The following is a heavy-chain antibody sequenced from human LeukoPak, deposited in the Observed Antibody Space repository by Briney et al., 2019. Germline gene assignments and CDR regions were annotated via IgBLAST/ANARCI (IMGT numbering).Heavy chain of an antibody. Sequence: SETLSLTCTVSDDSISDYYRGWIRQPPGKGLEWIGYIYYSGSTNYNPSLKSRVTISVDTSKNQFSLKLSSVTAADTAVYYCARDKGLTFAYNWFDPWGQGTLVTVSS. V-gene: IGHV4-59*01. CDR3: ARDKGLTFAYNWFDP. J-gene: IGHJ5*02. CDR1: DDSISDYY. D-gene: IGHD2-21*01. CDR2: IYYSGST.